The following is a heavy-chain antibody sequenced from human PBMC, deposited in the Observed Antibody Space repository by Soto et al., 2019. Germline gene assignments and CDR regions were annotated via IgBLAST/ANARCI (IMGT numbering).Heavy chain of an antibody. D-gene: IGHD5-12*01. J-gene: IGHJ4*02. CDR3: AKDRGGDIVATNHFDY. Sequence: GSLRLSCAASGFTFSSYAMSWVRQAPGKGLEWVSAISGSGGSTYYADSVKGRFTISRDNSKNTLYLQMNSLRAEDTAVYYCAKDRGGDIVATNHFDYWGQGTLVTVSS. CDR1: GFTFSSYA. CDR2: ISGSGGST. V-gene: IGHV3-23*01.